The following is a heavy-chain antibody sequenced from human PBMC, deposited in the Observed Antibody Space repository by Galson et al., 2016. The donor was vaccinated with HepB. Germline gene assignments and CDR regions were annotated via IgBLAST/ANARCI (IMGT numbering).Heavy chain of an antibody. CDR1: GYTFTGYY. D-gene: IGHD2-8*01. J-gene: IGHJ4*02. V-gene: IGHV1-3*01. CDR2: ISAGNGNT. CDR3: ARVNRWGGLVDALWY. Sequence: SVKVSCKASGYTFTGYYMHWVRQAPGQSLKWMGWISAGNGNTKYSHNFQGRVTITRDTSATMAYMELSSLRSEDTAVYYCARVNRWGGLVDALWYWGQGTLVTVSS.